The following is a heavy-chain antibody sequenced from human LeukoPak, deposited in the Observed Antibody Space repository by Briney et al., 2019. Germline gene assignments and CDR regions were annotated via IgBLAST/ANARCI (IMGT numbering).Heavy chain of an antibody. D-gene: IGHD2-2*01. CDR3: ARRLVTAGITDFFDS. J-gene: IGHJ4*02. V-gene: IGHV3-23*01. Sequence: PVGSLRLSCTASGFTFSDYSMSSVRQAPGAGVEWVLGISPAGDSTTDADSVKGRFTISRDNSKSTLYLQMNGLTAEDTALYYCARRLVTAGITDFFDSWGQGTLVSVSS. CDR2: ISPAGDST. CDR1: GFTFSDYS.